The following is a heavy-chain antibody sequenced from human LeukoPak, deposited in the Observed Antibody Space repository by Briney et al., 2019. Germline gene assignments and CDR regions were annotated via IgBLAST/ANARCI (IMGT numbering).Heavy chain of an antibody. V-gene: IGHV3-48*03. CDR2: ISSSGSTI. Sequence: GGSLRLSCAASGFTFSSYEMNWVRQAPGKGLEWVSYISSSGSTIYYADSVKGRFTISRDNAKNSLYLQMNSLRAEDTAVYYCARDSQQLGGFDYWGQGTLVTVSS. J-gene: IGHJ4*02. CDR3: ARDSQQLGGFDY. D-gene: IGHD6-13*01. CDR1: GFTFSSYE.